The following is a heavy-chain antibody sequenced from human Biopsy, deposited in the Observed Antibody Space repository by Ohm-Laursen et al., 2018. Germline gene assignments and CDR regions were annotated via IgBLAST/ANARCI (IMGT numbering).Heavy chain of an antibody. CDR3: ARTPILIVSAGLVYRHRRHLQGMDV. V-gene: IGHV2-70*11. J-gene: IGHJ6*02. Sequence: TQTLTLTCSFSGFSLSARGMCVSWIRQAPGKALEWLARVDWADYKDYSASLQTKLSISKETSNDQVVLTVNNVDPADTDTYYCARTPILIVSAGLVYRHRRHLQGMDVWGQGIAVTVS. D-gene: IGHD6-13*01. CDR2: VDWADYK. CDR1: GFSLSARGMC.